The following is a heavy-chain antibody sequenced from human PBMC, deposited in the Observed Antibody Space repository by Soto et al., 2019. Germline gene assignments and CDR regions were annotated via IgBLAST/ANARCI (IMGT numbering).Heavy chain of an antibody. CDR1: GFTFSNAW. J-gene: IGHJ4*02. V-gene: IGHV3-15*01. CDR2: IKSKTNGGIT. Sequence: PGGSLRLSCAASGFTFSNAWMSWVRQAPGKGLEWVGGIKSKTNGGITDYSAPVKGRFAISRDDSKNTVYLQMNSLKTEDSAVYYCTTDDPINKFWGQGTLVTVSS. CDR3: TTDDPINKF.